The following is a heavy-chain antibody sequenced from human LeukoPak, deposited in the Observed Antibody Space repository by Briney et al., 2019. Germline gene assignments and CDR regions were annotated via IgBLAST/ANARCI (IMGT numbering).Heavy chain of an antibody. CDR1: GVSISSYY. Sequence: SETLSLTCTGSGVSISSYYWSWLRQPPGKGLEWIGYIYYSGSTNYSPSLKSRVTISIDTSKNQFSLKLSSVTAADTAVYYCARGGAAGTYYYYTDVWGKGTTVTISS. J-gene: IGHJ6*03. V-gene: IGHV4-59*01. D-gene: IGHD6-13*01. CDR3: ARGGAAGTYYYYTDV. CDR2: IYYSGST.